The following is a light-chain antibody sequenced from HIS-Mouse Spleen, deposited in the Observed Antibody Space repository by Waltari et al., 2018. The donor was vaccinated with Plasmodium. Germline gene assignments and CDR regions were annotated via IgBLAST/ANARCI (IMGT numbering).Light chain of an antibody. CDR2: WAT. J-gene: IGKJ2*01. Sequence: DIVMTQSPDSLAVSLGERATLHCKSSQSVLYRSNNKNYLAWYQQKPGQPPKLLIYWATTRESGVPDRFSGSGSGTDFTLTISSLQAEDVAVYYCQQYYSTPPYTFGQGTKLEIK. CDR3: QQYYSTPPYT. V-gene: IGKV4-1*01. CDR1: QSVLYRSNNKNY.